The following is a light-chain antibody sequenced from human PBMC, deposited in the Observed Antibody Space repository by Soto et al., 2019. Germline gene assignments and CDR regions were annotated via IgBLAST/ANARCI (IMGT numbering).Light chain of an antibody. J-gene: IGLJ1*01. Sequence: QSALTQPPSASGSPGQSVTISCTGTSGDIGAYNSVSWYQQHPAKAPKLIISDVTQRPSGVPDRFSGSRSGSTASLTVSGLQADDEADYYCCSSAGSNNVVFGTGTKVTVL. V-gene: IGLV2-8*01. CDR3: CSSAGSNNVV. CDR1: SGDIGAYNS. CDR2: DVT.